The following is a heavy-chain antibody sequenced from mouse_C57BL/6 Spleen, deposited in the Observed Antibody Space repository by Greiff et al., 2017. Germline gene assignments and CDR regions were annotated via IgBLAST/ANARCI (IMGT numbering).Heavy chain of an antibody. D-gene: IGHD2-5*01. J-gene: IGHJ4*01. Sequence: VQLVESGAELVRPGASVQLSCKASGYTFTDYYLNWVKQRPGQGLEWIARIYPGSGNTYYNEKLKGKATLTTEKSSSTAYMQLSSLTSEDSAVYFCARRNSNYAMDYWGQGTSVTVSS. CDR3: ARRNSNYAMDY. V-gene: IGHV1-76*01. CDR2: IYPGSGNT. CDR1: GYTFTDYY.